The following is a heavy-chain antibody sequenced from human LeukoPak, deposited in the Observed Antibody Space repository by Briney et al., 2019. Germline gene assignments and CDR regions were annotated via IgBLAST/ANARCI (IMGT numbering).Heavy chain of an antibody. J-gene: IGHJ4*02. CDR3: ARALDFWSGYSD. CDR2: FDPENGEI. Sequence: ASVKVSCKVSGYTLTELSIHWVRQAPGKGLEWMGGFDPENGEIIYAQKFQGRVTMTRDTSISTAYMELSRLRSDDTAVYYCARALDFWSGYSDWGQGTLVTVSS. CDR1: GYTLTELS. D-gene: IGHD3-3*01. V-gene: IGHV1-24*01.